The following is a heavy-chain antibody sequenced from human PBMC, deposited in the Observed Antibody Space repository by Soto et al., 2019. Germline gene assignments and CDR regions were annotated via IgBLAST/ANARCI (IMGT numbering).Heavy chain of an antibody. J-gene: IGHJ4*02. CDR3: ARAPQQLRSTSNSDY. Sequence: GGSLRLSCAASGFTFSSYSMNWVRQAPGKGLEWVSSISSSSSYIYYADSVKGRFTISRDNAKNSLYLQMNSLRAEDTAVYYCARAPQQLRSTSNSDYWGQGTLVTVSS. V-gene: IGHV3-21*01. CDR2: ISSSSSYI. D-gene: IGHD1-1*01. CDR1: GFTFSSYS.